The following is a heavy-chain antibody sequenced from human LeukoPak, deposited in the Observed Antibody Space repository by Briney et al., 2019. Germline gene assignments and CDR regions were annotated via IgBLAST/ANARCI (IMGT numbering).Heavy chain of an antibody. CDR3: AKPPLLMVYAIHYPFDY. CDR2: ISGSGGST. CDR1: GFTFSSYA. Sequence: HAGGSLRLSCAASGFTFSSYAMSWVRQAPGKGLEWVSAISGSGGSTYYADSVKGRFTISRDNSKNTLYLQMNSLRAEDTAVYYCAKPPLLMVYAIHYPFDYWGQGTLVTVSS. D-gene: IGHD2-8*01. V-gene: IGHV3-23*01. J-gene: IGHJ4*02.